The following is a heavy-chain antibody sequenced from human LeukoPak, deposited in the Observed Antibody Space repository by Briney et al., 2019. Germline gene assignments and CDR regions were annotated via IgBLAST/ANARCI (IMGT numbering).Heavy chain of an antibody. J-gene: IGHJ4*02. CDR1: GFPFSSYW. Sequence: PGGSLRLSCGASGFPFSSYWMSWVRQAPGKGLEWVANIKQDGSDKYYVDSVKGRFTISRDNAKNSLYLQLNSLRADDTAVYYCARLTGTTGFDYWGQGTLVTVSS. CDR2: IKQDGSDK. D-gene: IGHD1-1*01. V-gene: IGHV3-7*01. CDR3: ARLTGTTGFDY.